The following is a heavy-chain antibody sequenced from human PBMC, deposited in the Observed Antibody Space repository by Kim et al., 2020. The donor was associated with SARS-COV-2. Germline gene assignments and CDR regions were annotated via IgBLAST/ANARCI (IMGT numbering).Heavy chain of an antibody. CDR2: INPNSGGT. D-gene: IGHD3-22*01. V-gene: IGHV1-2*04. CDR1: GYTFTGYY. CDR3: ARVKLSEDSSGYYRKGAFDI. Sequence: ASVKVSCKASGYTFTGYYMHWVRQAPGQGLEWMGWINPNSGGTNYAQKFQGWVTMTRDTSISTAYMELSRLRSDDTAVYYCARVKLSEDSSGYYRKGAFDIWGQGTMVTVSS. J-gene: IGHJ3*02.